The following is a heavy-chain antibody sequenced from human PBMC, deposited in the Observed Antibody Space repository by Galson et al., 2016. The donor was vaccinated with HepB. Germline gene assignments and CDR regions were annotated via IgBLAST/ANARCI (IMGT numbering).Heavy chain of an antibody. CDR1: GFTFDDYA. V-gene: IGHV3-9*01. J-gene: IGHJ4*02. CDR2: ISWNSGTK. CDR3: AKVGDGYNAYYFDY. D-gene: IGHD5-24*01. Sequence: SLRLSCAGSGFTFDDYAMHWVRQAPGKGLEWVSGISWNSGTKDYADSVKGRFAISRDNAKSSLYLQMNSLRAEDTALYYRAKVGDGYNAYYFDYWGPGTLVTVSS.